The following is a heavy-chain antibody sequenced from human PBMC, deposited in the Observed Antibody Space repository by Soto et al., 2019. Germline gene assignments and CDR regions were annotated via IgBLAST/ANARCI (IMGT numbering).Heavy chain of an antibody. V-gene: IGHV1-69*13. Sequence: SVKVSCKASGGTFSSYAISWVRQAPGPGLEWMGGIIPIFGAANYAQKFQGRVTITADESTSTAYMELSSLRSEDTAVYYCARDPSNWNASYGMDVWGQGTTVTVSS. CDR3: ARDPSNWNASYGMDV. D-gene: IGHD1-1*01. CDR1: GGTFSSYA. J-gene: IGHJ6*02. CDR2: IIPIFGAA.